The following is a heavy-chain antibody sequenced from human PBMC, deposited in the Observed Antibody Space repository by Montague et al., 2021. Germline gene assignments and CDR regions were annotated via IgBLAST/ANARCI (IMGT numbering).Heavy chain of an antibody. CDR3: ARLITTFGGVSSPNDY. V-gene: IGHV5-51*01. J-gene: IGHJ4*02. Sequence: QSGAEVKKPGESLKISCKGFGYSFTSHWIGWVRQMPGKGLEWMGIIHPGTSDTRYSPSFQGQVTISVDKSISTAYLQWSSLKASDTAMFYCARLITTFGGVSSPNDYWGQGTLVTVSP. D-gene: IGHD3-16*01. CDR2: IHPGTSDT. CDR1: GYSFTSHW.